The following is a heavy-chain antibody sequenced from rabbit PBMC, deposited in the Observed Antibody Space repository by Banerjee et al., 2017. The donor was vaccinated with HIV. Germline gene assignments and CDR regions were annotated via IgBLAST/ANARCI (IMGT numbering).Heavy chain of an antibody. D-gene: IGHD4-1*01. Sequence: QSLEESGGDLVKPGASLTLTCTASGFSFSSGYYMYWVRQAPGKGLEWIACIDTGSGSAWYASWVNGRFTISLDNAQNTVFLQMTSLTVADTATYFCARDRGYTSAWYLDLWGQGTLVTV. J-gene: IGHJ4*01. CDR2: IDTGSGSA. V-gene: IGHV1S40*01. CDR1: GFSFSSGYY. CDR3: ARDRGYTSAWYLDL.